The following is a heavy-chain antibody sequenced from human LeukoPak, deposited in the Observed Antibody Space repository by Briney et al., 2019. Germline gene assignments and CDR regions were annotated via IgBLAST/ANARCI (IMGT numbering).Heavy chain of an antibody. J-gene: IGHJ4*02. V-gene: IGHV1-2*02. D-gene: IGHD3-16*02. CDR2: INPNSGGT. CDR3: ARDRSSQNEPYYDYVWGSYRHFDY. Sequence: ASVKVSCKASGYTFTGYYMHWVRQAPGQGLEWMGWINPNSGGTNYAQKFQGRVTMTRDTSISTAYMELSRLRSDDTAVYYCARDRSSQNEPYYDYVWGSYRHFDYWGQGTLVTVSS. CDR1: GYTFTGYY.